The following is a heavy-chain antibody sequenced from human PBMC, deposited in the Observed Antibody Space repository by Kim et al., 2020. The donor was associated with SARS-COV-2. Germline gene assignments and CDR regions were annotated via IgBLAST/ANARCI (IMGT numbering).Heavy chain of an antibody. Sequence: GGSLRLSCVASRFTFSSSAMTWVRRAPGKGLEWVSTIFGSGHGTYYANSVKGRFVVSRDNSKNTLSLQMNNLRGDDTAIYYCAKNVHITSVTFLWYFDLWGRGTSVTVSS. D-gene: IGHD2-2*01. J-gene: IGHJ2*01. CDR3: AKNVHITSVTFLWYFDL. CDR1: RFTFSSSA. V-gene: IGHV3-23*01. CDR2: IFGSGHGT.